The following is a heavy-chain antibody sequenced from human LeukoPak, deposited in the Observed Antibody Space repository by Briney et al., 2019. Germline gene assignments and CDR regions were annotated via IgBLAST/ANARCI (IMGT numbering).Heavy chain of an antibody. J-gene: IGHJ4*02. CDR1: GSSFNRFS. Sequence: PGGSLRLSCGASGSSFNRFSMNWVRQAPGKGLEWVSFISSSSSYIYYADSVKGRFTISRDNAKNSLYLQINSLRAEDTAVYYCAGLLSGTTGFDYWGQRTLVAVSS. D-gene: IGHD1-1*01. CDR2: ISSSSSYI. V-gene: IGHV3-21*06. CDR3: AGLLSGTTGFDY.